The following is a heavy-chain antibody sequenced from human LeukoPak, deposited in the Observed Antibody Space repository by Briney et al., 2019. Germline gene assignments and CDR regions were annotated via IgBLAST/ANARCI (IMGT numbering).Heavy chain of an antibody. J-gene: IGHJ3*02. CDR2: FDPEDGET. CDR3: ATAANTYNWNYGRAFDI. V-gene: IGHV1-24*01. CDR1: GYTLTELS. D-gene: IGHD1-7*01. Sequence: ASVKVSCKVSGYTLTELSMHWVRQAPGKGLEWMGGFDPEDGETIYAQKFQGRVTMTEDTSTDTAYMELSSLRSEDTAIYYCATAANTYNWNYGRAFDIWGQGTMVTVSS.